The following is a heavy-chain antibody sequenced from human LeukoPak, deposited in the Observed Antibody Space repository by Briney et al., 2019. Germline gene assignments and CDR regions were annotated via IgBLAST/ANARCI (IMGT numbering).Heavy chain of an antibody. D-gene: IGHD3-3*01. CDR2: IYTSGTT. V-gene: IGHV4-61*02. Sequence: SETLSLTCTVSGGSISSSNYYWSWIRQPAGKGLEWIGRIYTSGTTNYNSSLKSRVTMSVDTSKNQFSLKLSSVTAADTAVYYCARDWNNWFDPWGQGTLVTVSS. CDR1: GGSISSSNYY. CDR3: ARDWNNWFDP. J-gene: IGHJ5*02.